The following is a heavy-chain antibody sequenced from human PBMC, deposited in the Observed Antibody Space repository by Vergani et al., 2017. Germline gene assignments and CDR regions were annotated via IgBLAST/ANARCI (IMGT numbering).Heavy chain of an antibody. CDR3: ARDLYYLGSGSYPYFYYYGLDV. D-gene: IGHD3-10*01. J-gene: IGHJ6*04. CDR1: GFPFSSYS. Sequence: EVQLVESGGGLVKRGGSLRPPCAASGFPFSSYSMNWSRQAQGKRLEWVSCISSSSIYMHYSDSLKGRFTISRDNAKSSLYLQINSLRAEDTGVYYCARDLYYLGSGSYPYFYYYGLDVWGKGTAVTVSS. V-gene: IGHV3-21*01. CDR2: ISSSSIYM.